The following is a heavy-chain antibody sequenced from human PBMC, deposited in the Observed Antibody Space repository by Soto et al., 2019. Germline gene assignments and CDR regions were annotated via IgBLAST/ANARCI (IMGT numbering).Heavy chain of an antibody. CDR3: ARDRYSSSGSGYYYYYGMDV. D-gene: IGHD6-13*01. V-gene: IGHV4-31*03. CDR1: GGSISSGGYY. J-gene: IGHJ6*02. CDR2: IYYGGST. Sequence: SETLSLTCTVSGGSISSGGYYWSWIRQHPGKGLEWIGYIYYGGSTYYNPSPKSRVTISVDTSKNQFSLKLSSVTAADTAVYYCARDRYSSSGSGYYYYYGMDVWGQGTTVTVSS.